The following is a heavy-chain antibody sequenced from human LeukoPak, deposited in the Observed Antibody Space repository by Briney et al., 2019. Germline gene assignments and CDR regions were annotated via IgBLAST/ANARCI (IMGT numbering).Heavy chain of an antibody. CDR1: GFTFSSYA. Sequence: PGGSLRLSCAASGFTFSSYAMHWVRQAPGKGLEWVAVISYDGSNKYYADSVKGRFTISRDNSKNTLYLQMNSLRAEDTAVYYCARDGYTIVVVKFDYWGQGTLVTVSS. J-gene: IGHJ4*02. D-gene: IGHD3-22*01. CDR2: ISYDGSNK. CDR3: ARDGYTIVVVKFDY. V-gene: IGHV3-30-3*01.